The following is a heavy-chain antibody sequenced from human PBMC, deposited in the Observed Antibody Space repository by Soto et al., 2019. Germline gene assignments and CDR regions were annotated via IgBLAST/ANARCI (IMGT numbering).Heavy chain of an antibody. CDR2: INPSGGST. CDR1: GYTFTSYY. Sequence: GASVKVSCKASGYTFTSYYMHWVRQAPGQGLERMGIINPSGGSTSYAQKFQVRVTMTRDTSTSTVYMELSSLRSEDTAVYYCARDANLGYCSGGSCYSVDYYGMDVWGQGTTVTVSS. J-gene: IGHJ6*02. V-gene: IGHV1-46*01. CDR3: ARDANLGYCSGGSCYSVDYYGMDV. D-gene: IGHD2-15*01.